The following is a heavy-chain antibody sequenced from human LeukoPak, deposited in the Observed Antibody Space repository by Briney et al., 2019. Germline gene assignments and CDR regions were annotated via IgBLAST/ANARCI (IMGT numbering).Heavy chain of an antibody. CDR2: IYSGGST. J-gene: IGHJ4*02. CDR3: ARGSSSGWSDFDY. Sequence: GGSLRLSCAASGFTVSRNYMSWVRQAPGKGLEWVSVIYSGGSTYYADSVKGRFTISRDNSKNTLYLQMNSPRAEDTAVYYCARGSSSGWSDFDYWGQGTLVTVSS. D-gene: IGHD6-19*01. CDR1: GFTVSRNY. V-gene: IGHV3-53*01.